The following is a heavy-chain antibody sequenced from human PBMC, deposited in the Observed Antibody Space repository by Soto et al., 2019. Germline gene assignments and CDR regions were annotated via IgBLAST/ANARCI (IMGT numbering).Heavy chain of an antibody. D-gene: IGHD3-22*01. V-gene: IGHV3-30*02. CDR1: GFTFSRYG. J-gene: IGHJ3*02. CDR3: AKNLLEEPADYYDTKADALDT. CDR2: ISYDGSRT. Sequence: GGSLRLSCAASGFTFSRYGVHWVRQAPGKGLEWVSFISYDGSRTYYADSAKGRFTISRDNSKNTVFLQMDSLRAEDTAVYYCAKNLLEEPADYYDTKADALDTWGQGTMVTVSS.